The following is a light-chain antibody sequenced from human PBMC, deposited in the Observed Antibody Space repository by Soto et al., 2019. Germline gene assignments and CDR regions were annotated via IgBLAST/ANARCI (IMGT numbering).Light chain of an antibody. CDR3: QQRYSGVT. Sequence: EIVLTQSPATLSLSPGERVTLSCRTSQSVFTFLAWFQQKPGPAPRLLIYDASNRATGIPARFSGSGSGTDFTLTISSLEPEDFAVYYCQQRYSGVTFGGGTKVEIK. CDR2: DAS. J-gene: IGKJ4*01. CDR1: QSVFTF. V-gene: IGKV3-11*01.